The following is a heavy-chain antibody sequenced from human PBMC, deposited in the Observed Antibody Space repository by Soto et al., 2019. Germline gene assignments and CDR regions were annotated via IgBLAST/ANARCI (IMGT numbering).Heavy chain of an antibody. D-gene: IGHD3-16*01. CDR3: ARPFDVWGRYSTLDY. Sequence: PGGSLRLSCGGSGFRFSDYAMGWVRQAPGKGLEWVSFISDGGRSTYYSDSVKGRFTVSRDNSKNTVYLQLHGLRVEDTAVYFCARPFDVWGRYSTLDYWGQVTLVSVAS. V-gene: IGHV3-23*01. CDR1: GFRFSDYA. CDR2: ISDGGRST. J-gene: IGHJ4*02.